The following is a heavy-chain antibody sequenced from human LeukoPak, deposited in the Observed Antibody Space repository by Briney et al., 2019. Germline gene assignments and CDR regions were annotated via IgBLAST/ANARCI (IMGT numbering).Heavy chain of an antibody. CDR2: IWYDGSNK. CDR1: GFTFSSYG. CDR3: AKDRTIYDFWSGYYSPFCFDY. V-gene: IGHV3-33*06. D-gene: IGHD3-3*01. Sequence: GRSLRLSCAASGFTFSSYGMHWVRQAPGKGLEWVAVIWYDGSNKYYADSVKGRFTISRDNSKNTLYLQMNSLGAEDTAVYYCAKDRTIYDFWSGYYSPFCFDYWGQGTLVTVSS. J-gene: IGHJ4*02.